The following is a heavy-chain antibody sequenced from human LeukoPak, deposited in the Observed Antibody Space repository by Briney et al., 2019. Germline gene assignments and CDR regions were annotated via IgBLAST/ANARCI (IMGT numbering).Heavy chain of an antibody. CDR1: GYTFTGYY. CDR2: INPNSGGT. V-gene: IGHV1-2*02. J-gene: IGHJ4*02. CDR3: ARGAVVITTGPLGY. Sequence: ASVKVSCKASGYTFTGYYMHWVRQAPGQGLEWMGWINPNSGGTNYAQKFQGRVTMTRDMSTTTDYMELSSLRSDDTAVYYCARGAVVITTGPLGYWGQGTLVTVSS. D-gene: IGHD3-22*01.